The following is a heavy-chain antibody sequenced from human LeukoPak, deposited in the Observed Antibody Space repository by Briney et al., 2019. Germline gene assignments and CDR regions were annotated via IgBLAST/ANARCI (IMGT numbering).Heavy chain of an antibody. CDR3: ATSRGTTGTTIFDY. J-gene: IGHJ4*02. CDR1: RFTFSSHA. V-gene: IGHV3-21*01. CDR2: ISSSSSYI. D-gene: IGHD1-7*01. Sequence: GGSLRLSCAASRFTFSSHAMNWVRQAPGKGLEWVSSISSSSSYIYYADSVKGRFTISRDNAKNSLYLQMNSLRAEDTAVYYCATSRGTTGTTIFDYWGQGTLVTVSS.